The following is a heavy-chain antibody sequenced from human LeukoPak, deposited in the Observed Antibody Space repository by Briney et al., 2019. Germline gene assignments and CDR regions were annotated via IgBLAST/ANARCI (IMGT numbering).Heavy chain of an antibody. CDR3: ARVGRIAAAGIFYYYYYMDV. V-gene: IGHV4-34*01. D-gene: IGHD6-13*01. CDR2: INHSGST. J-gene: IGHJ6*03. CDR1: GGSFSGYY. Sequence: SEALSLTCAVYGGSFSGYYWSWIRQPPGKGLEWIGEINHSGSTNYNPSLKSRVTISVDTSKNQFSLKLSSVTAADTAVYYCARVGRIAAAGIFYYYYYMDVWGKGTTVTISS.